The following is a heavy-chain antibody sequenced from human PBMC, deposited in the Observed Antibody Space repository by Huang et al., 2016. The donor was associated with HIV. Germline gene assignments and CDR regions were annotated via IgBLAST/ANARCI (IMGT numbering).Heavy chain of an antibody. CDR1: GGSVSGHY. D-gene: IGHD6-13*01. J-gene: IGHJ2*01. CDR3: ARASWYEPRSWYFGL. Sequence: QVQLQQWGAGLLKPSETLSLTCAVYGGSVSGHYWSWIRQPPGKGLEWIAEINDNGDTNYHPALKGRVTISVHTSRNQFSLKLNSVTAADAAVYYCARASWYEPRSWYFGLWGRGTLVTVSS. V-gene: IGHV4-34*01. CDR2: INDNGDT.